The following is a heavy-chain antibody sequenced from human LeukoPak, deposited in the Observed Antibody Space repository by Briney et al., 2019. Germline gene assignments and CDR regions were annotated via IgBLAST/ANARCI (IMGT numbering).Heavy chain of an antibody. V-gene: IGHV3-23*01. Sequence: GGSLRLSCAASGFTFSSYAMSWVRQAPGEGLEWVSAISGSGGSTYYADSVKGRFTISRDNSKNTLYLQMNSLRAEDTAVYYCAKDPDPINEEQQLVGNQHWGQGTLVTVSS. D-gene: IGHD6-13*01. CDR2: ISGSGGST. J-gene: IGHJ1*01. CDR1: GFTFSSYA. CDR3: AKDPDPINEEQQLVGNQH.